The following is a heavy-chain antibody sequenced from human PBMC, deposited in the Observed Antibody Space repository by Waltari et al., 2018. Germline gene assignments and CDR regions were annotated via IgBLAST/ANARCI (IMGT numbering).Heavy chain of an antibody. CDR2: GHFSGKG. CDR3: ARDRGRGLYLDS. Sequence: QLQESGPGLVEPSGTLSLTRTVSGCSMNPPTCCSWVRQAPGKGLEWIGQGHFSGKGLYNPSFASRVTVSLDTSTNRRSLRMTSATAADTAVYYCARDRGRGLYLDSWGQGTLVTVSP. CDR1: GCSMNPPTC. J-gene: IGHJ4*02. V-gene: IGHV4-4*02.